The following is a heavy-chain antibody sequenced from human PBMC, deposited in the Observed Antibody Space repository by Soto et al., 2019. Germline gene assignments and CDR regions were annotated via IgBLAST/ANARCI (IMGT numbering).Heavy chain of an antibody. CDR2: VNWNGGST. J-gene: IGHJ4*02. D-gene: IGHD1-26*01. CDR1: GFIFDDYG. V-gene: IGHV3-20*04. Sequence: EVQLVESGGGVLRPGESLRLSCAASGFIFDDYGMSWARQAPGKGLEWVSGVNWNGGSTGYADSVKGRFTISRDNAKNFLFLQMNRLRVEDAAFYYCVRGASLNFDYWGQGTLVTVSS. CDR3: VRGASLNFDY.